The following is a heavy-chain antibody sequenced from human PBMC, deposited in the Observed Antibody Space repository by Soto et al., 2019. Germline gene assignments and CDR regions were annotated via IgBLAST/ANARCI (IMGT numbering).Heavy chain of an antibody. V-gene: IGHV3-7*01. Sequence: GGSLRLSCAASGFTFSSYWMSWVRQAPGKGLEWVANIKQDGSEKYYVDSVKGRFTISRDNAKNSLYLQMNSLRAEDTAVYYCARGSSPPGELLADAFDIWGQGTMVTVSS. CDR1: GFTFSSYW. CDR2: IKQDGSEK. J-gene: IGHJ3*02. CDR3: ARGSSPPGELLADAFDI. D-gene: IGHD1-7*01.